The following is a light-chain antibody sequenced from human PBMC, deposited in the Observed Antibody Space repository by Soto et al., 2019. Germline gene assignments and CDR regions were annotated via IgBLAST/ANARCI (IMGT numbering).Light chain of an antibody. CDR3: QQYNSYSYT. J-gene: IGKJ2*01. Sequence: DIQMTQSPSTLSASVGDRVTITCRASQSIGSGLAWYQQKPGKAPELLSYRPSSLESGVPSRFSGSGSGTEFPLTISSLQPDDFATYYCQQYNSYSYTFGQGTKLEIK. CDR1: QSIGSG. V-gene: IGKV1-5*03. CDR2: RPS.